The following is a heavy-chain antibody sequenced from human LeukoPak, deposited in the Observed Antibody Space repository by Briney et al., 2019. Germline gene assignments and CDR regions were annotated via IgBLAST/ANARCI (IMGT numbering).Heavy chain of an antibody. Sequence: TSETLSLTCTVSGGSISSSNFYWGWIRQPPGKGLEWIGSIYYSGSTYYNPSLKSRVTISVDTSKNQFSLKLSSVTAADTAVYYCARGLGGWLRLFDYWGQGTLVTVSS. V-gene: IGHV4-39*07. D-gene: IGHD6-19*01. J-gene: IGHJ4*02. CDR1: GGSISSSNFY. CDR3: ARGLGGWLRLFDY. CDR2: IYYSGST.